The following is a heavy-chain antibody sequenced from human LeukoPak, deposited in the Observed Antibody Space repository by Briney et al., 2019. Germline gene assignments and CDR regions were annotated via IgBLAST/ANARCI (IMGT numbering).Heavy chain of an antibody. V-gene: IGHV4-30-4*08. CDR1: GGSISRGDYY. D-gene: IGHD2-21*01. J-gene: IGHJ3*02. Sequence: SQTLSLTCTVSGGSISRGDYYWSWIRQPPGNGLEWVGYIYYSGSTYYNPSLKSRVTISVDTSKNQFSLKLSSVTAADTAVYYCAVVPTPHYILWFSLGREAFDIWGQGTMVTVSS. CDR2: IYYSGST. CDR3: AVVPTPHYILWFSLGREAFDI.